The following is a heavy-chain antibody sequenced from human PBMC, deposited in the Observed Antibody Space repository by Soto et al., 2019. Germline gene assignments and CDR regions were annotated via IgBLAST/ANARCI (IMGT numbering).Heavy chain of an antibody. CDR2: ISSSSSYI. CDR3: ARDIGEMSAV. D-gene: IGHD3-10*01. CDR1: GFTFSSST. Sequence: GGSLRLSCTGSGFTFSSSTMTWVRQGPGKGLEWVSSISSSSSYIYFADSLKGRFTISRDNAKNSLYLQMNSLRAEDTAVYYCARDIGEMSAVWGQGTQVTVS. J-gene: IGHJ4*02. V-gene: IGHV3-21*06.